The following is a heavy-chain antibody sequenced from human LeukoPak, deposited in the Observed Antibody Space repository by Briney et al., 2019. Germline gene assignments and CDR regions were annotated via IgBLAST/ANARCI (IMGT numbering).Heavy chain of an antibody. CDR3: TRDVSQSSSWYGEFDY. D-gene: IGHD6-13*01. CDR2: INSDGSST. J-gene: IGHJ4*02. CDR1: GFSFSNHW. V-gene: IGHV3-74*03. Sequence: GGSLRLSCAASGFSFSNHWMHWVRQVPGKGLVWVSRINSDGSSTTYADSVKGRFTISRDNAKNTLYLQMNSLRDEDTAVYLCTRDVSQSSSWYGEFDYWGQGTQVTVSS.